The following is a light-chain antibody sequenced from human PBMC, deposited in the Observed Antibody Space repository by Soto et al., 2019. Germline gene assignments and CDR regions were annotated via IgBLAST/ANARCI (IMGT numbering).Light chain of an antibody. CDR3: QHNT. Sequence: EIVLTQSPGTLSLSPGERATLSCRASQTISSDSLAWYQQKPGQPPRLLIYATSSRATGIPARFSGSGSGTDFTLTISRLEPEDFAVYYCQHNTFGQGTRLEI. V-gene: IGKV3-20*01. CDR1: QTISSDS. CDR2: ATS. J-gene: IGKJ2*01.